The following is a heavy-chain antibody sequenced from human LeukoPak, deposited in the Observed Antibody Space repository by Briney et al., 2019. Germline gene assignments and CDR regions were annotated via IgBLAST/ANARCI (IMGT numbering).Heavy chain of an antibody. D-gene: IGHD1-26*01. V-gene: IGHV3-23*01. CDR1: GFTFSSYA. J-gene: IGHJ4*02. Sequence: GGALRLSCAASGFTFSSYAMSWVRQAPGKGLEWVSAIRDSGSSTHYAGSVKGRFTTSRDNSKNTLFLQMNSLRAEDTAIYYCAKYGPQDSGSSHFDYWGQGALVTVSS. CDR3: AKYGPQDSGSSHFDY. CDR2: IRDSGSST.